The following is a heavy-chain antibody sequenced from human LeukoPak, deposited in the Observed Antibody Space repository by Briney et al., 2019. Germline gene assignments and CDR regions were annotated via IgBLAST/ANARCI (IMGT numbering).Heavy chain of an antibody. Sequence: GGSLRLSCAASGFTFSSYAMSWVRQAPGKGLEWVAYIQYDGSNEQYADSVKGRFSISRDSSKNILYLQLNSLRAEDTAVYYCAKDRCSNGIGCYYYYMDVWGKGTTVTISS. D-gene: IGHD2-8*01. CDR2: IQYDGSNE. CDR1: GFTFSSYA. J-gene: IGHJ6*03. V-gene: IGHV3-30*02. CDR3: AKDRCSNGIGCYYYYMDV.